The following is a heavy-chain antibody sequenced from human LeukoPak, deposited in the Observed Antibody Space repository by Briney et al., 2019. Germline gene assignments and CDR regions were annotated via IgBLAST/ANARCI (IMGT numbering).Heavy chain of an antibody. CDR3: ARNPPATAEFYFDY. J-gene: IGHJ4*02. CDR1: GGSISSSSYY. Sequence: VKPSETLSLTCTVSGGSISSSSYYWGWIRQPPGKGLEWIGSIYYSGSTYYNPSLKSRVTISVDTSKNQFSLKLSSVTAADTAVYYCARNPPATAEFYFDYWGQGTLVTVSS. CDR2: IYYSGST. D-gene: IGHD1-14*01. V-gene: IGHV4-39*07.